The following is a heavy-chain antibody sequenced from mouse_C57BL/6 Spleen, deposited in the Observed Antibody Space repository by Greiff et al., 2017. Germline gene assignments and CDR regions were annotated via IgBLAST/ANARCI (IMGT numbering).Heavy chain of an antibody. D-gene: IGHD1-1*01. Sequence: EVHLVESGEGLVKPGGSLKLSCAASGFTFSSYAMSWVSQTPEKRLEWVEYISSGGDYIYYADTEKGRFTISRDNARNTLYLQMRSLKSEYTAMYYFTYYCSSLWFAYWGQGTLVTVSA. CDR2: ISSGGDYI. CDR3: TYYCSSLWFAY. J-gene: IGHJ3*01. CDR1: GFTFSSYA. V-gene: IGHV5-9-1*02.